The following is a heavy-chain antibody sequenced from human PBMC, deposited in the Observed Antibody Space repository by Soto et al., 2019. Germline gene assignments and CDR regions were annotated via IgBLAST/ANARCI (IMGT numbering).Heavy chain of an antibody. CDR1: VFSIISYF. V-gene: IGHV4-59*01. CDR2: TYHRGST. Sequence: SETRSLTCTFSVFSIISYFWSWIRQPPGRGLEWIVYTYHRGSTNYSPFLKSRVAISLDTSENQFSLKVNSVTAADTAVYYCARIGGYHGPLDYWGQGTPVTVSS. J-gene: IGHJ4*02. CDR3: ARIGGYHGPLDY. D-gene: IGHD3-16*02.